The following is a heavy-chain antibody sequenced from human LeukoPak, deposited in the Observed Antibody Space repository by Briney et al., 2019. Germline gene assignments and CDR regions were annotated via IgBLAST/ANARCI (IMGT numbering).Heavy chain of an antibody. CDR3: XXXXXXXXXXXXYGYFDY. CDR2: ISSSSSYI. Sequence: GSLRLSCAASGFTFSSYSMNWVRQAPGKGLEWVSSISSSSSYIYYADSVKGRFTISRDNAKNSLYLQRNSLRAEDTAVYYCXXXXXXXXXXXXYGYFDYWGQGTLVTVSS. V-gene: IGHV3-21*01. J-gene: IGHJ4*02. D-gene: IGHD3-16*01. CDR1: GFTFSSYS.